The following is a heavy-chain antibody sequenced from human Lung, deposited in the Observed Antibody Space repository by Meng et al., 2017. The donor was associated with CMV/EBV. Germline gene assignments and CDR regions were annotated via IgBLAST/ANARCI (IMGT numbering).Heavy chain of an antibody. CDR3: ARDLSWNQIGK. CDR1: GFNFTDYR. D-gene: IGHD1-14*01. J-gene: IGHJ4*02. V-gene: IGHV3-74*01. CDR2: IKTDGSIT. Sequence: LSWAASGFNFTDYRKHWVRQAPGKGLEWGSHIKTDGSITTYADSVEGRFTISRDNAKNTLYLQMNSLRVEDTAVYYCARDLSWNQIGKWGQGTLVTVSS.